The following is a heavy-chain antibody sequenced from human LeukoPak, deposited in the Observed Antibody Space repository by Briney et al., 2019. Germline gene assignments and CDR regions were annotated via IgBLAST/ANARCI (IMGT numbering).Heavy chain of an antibody. D-gene: IGHD2/OR15-2a*01. Sequence: AGESLKIFCKGSGYSFTSYWIGWVRQMPGKGLEWMGIIYPGDSDTRYSPSFQGQVTISADKSISTAYLQWSSLKASDTAIYYCARHSYRESPFDPWGQGTLVTVSS. CDR1: GYSFTSYW. J-gene: IGHJ5*02. CDR3: ARHSYRESPFDP. V-gene: IGHV5-51*01. CDR2: IYPGDSDT.